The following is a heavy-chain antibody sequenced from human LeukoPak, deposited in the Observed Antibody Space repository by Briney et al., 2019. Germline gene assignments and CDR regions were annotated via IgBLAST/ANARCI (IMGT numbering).Heavy chain of an antibody. Sequence: GASVRVSRKASGYTFTTSYINWVRQAPGQRLEWMGWVSAYNGKTSYAQKFQGRVTMTTDSSTNTAYMDLTSLRSDDTAVYYCARGGTDYPCIDYWGQGTQVTVSS. J-gene: IGHJ4*02. CDR1: GYTFTTSY. CDR3: ARGGTDYPCIDY. CDR2: VSAYNGKT. V-gene: IGHV1-18*01. D-gene: IGHD1-26*01.